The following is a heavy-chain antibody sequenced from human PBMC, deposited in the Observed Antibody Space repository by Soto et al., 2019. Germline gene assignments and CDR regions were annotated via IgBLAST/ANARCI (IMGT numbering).Heavy chain of an antibody. CDR1: GYTFTSYA. D-gene: IGHD3-22*01. CDR2: INAGNGNT. Sequence: ASVKVSFKASGYTFTSYAMHWVRQAPGQRLEWMGWINAGNGNTKYSQKIQGRVTITRDTSASTAYMELSSLRSEDTAVYYCARGSGYYYWDDYWGQGTLVTVSS. V-gene: IGHV1-3*01. CDR3: ARGSGYYYWDDY. J-gene: IGHJ4*02.